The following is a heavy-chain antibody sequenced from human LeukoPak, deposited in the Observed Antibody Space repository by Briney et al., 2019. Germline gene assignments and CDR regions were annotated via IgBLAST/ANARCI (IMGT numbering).Heavy chain of an antibody. CDR1: GFTFTNYA. V-gene: IGHV3-23*01. CDR2: ISGSGSNP. CDR3: AKKGRGLQSNDAFDI. D-gene: IGHD4-11*01. J-gene: IGHJ3*02. Sequence: GGSLRLSWAASGFTFTNYAMTWIRQAPGKGLEWVAVISGSGSNPDYADSVKGRFTISRDNSKNTLSLQMNSLRAEDTAVYYCAKKGRGLQSNDAFDIWGQGTMVTVSS.